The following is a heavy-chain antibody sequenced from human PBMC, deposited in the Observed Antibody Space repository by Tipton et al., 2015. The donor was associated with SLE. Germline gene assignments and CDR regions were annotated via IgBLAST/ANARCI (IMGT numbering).Heavy chain of an antibody. J-gene: IGHJ4*02. CDR2: IYTSGST. CDR1: GGSISSYY. V-gene: IGHV4-4*09. CDR3: ARLATVTTFDY. D-gene: IGHD4-17*01. Sequence: TLSLTCTVSGGSISSYYWSWIRQPPGKGLEWIGYIYTSGSTNYNPSLKSRVTISVDTSKNQFSLKLSSVTAADTAVYYCARLATVTTFDYWGQGTLVTVSS.